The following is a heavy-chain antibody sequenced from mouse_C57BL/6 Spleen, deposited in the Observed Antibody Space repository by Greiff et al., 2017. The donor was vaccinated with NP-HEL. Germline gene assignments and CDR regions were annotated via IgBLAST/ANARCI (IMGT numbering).Heavy chain of an antibody. J-gene: IGHJ1*03. Sequence: EVQLQQSGPELVKPGASVKISCKASGYTFTDYYMNWVKQSHGKSLEWIGDINPNNGGTSYNQKFKGKATLTVDKSSSTAYMELRSLTSEDSAVYYCARRYYYGSSSASFDVWGTGTTVTVSS. V-gene: IGHV1-26*01. CDR3: ARRYYYGSSSASFDV. CDR1: GYTFTDYY. D-gene: IGHD1-1*01. CDR2: INPNNGGT.